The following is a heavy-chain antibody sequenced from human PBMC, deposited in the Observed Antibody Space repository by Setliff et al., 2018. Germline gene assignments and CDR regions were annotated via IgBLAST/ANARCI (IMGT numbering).Heavy chain of an antibody. CDR2: IYYRGTT. J-gene: IGHJ4*02. CDR3: ARTGTYRYFDY. D-gene: IGHD1-1*01. V-gene: IGHV4-39*01. CDR1: GDSISSGTYY. Sequence: SETLSLTCTVSGDSISSGTYYWSWIRQPPGKGLEWIGRIYYRGTTYYNASLRSRLTISVDTSKNQFSLKLNSVTAPDTAVYYCARTGTYRYFDYWGRGILVTVSS.